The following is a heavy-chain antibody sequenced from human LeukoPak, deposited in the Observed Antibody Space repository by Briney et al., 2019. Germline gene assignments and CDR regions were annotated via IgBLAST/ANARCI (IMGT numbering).Heavy chain of an antibody. V-gene: IGHV3-7*03. D-gene: IGHD6-13*01. CDR1: GFTFSSYW. CDR2: IQQDGSEK. Sequence: GSLRLSCAASGFTFSSYWMNWVRQAPGKGLEWVANIQQDGSEKYYVDSVKGRFTISRDNAKNSLYLQMNSLRAEDTAVYYCAREGEQQLGGHYYYYMDVWGKGTTVTISS. J-gene: IGHJ6*03. CDR3: AREGEQQLGGHYYYYMDV.